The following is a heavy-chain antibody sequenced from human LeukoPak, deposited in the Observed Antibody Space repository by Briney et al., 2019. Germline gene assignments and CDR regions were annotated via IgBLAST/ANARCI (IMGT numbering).Heavy chain of an antibody. D-gene: IGHD1-26*01. CDR1: GGSMRSNY. CDR2: IYYSGST. J-gene: IGHJ5*02. Sequence: SETLSLTCTVSGGSMRSNYWSLIRQPPGKGLEWIGNIYYSGSTNYNPSLKSRVTISIDPSKNQFSLKLSSLTAADTAIYYCVKDNGRWFDPWGQGTLVIVSS. V-gene: IGHV4-59*01. CDR3: VKDNGRWFDP.